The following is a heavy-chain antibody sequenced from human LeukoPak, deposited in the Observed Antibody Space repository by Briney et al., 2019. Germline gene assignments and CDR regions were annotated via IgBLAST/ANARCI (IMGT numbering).Heavy chain of an antibody. V-gene: IGHV4-4*02. Sequence: SGTLSLTCAVSGGSISSSNWWSWVRQPPGEGLEWIGTIYYSASTYYNPSLKSRLTISVDTSKNQFSLKLSSVTAADTAVYYCARLKNTAMAVFDYWGQGTLVTVSS. CDR1: GGSISSSNW. CDR2: IYYSAST. CDR3: ARLKNTAMAVFDY. D-gene: IGHD5-18*01. J-gene: IGHJ4*02.